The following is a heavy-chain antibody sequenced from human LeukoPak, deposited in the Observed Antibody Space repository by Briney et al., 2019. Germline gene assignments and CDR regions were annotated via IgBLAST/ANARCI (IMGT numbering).Heavy chain of an antibody. CDR1: GFTFSRYG. V-gene: IGHV3-21*01. D-gene: IGHD3-16*01. Sequence: PGGSLRLSCAASGFTFSRYGMNWVRQAPGKGLEWVSSISSSSSYIYYADSVKGRFTISRDNAKNSLYLQMNSLRAEDTAVYYCARDNGGRGAFDIWGQGTMVTVSS. CDR3: ARDNGGRGAFDI. CDR2: ISSSSSYI. J-gene: IGHJ3*02.